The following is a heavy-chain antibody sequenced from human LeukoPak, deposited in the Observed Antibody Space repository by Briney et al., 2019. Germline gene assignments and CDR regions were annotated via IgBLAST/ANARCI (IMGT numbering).Heavy chain of an antibody. D-gene: IGHD2-15*01. J-gene: IGHJ3*02. V-gene: IGHV3-9*01. CDR1: GFTFDDYA. Sequence: GGSLRLSCAVSGFTFDDYAMHWVRQVPGKGLEWVSGINWNSDSIGYVDSVKGRFTISRDNAKNSLYLQMNSLRAEDTAVYYCARGYCSGGSCYEDDAFDIWGQGTMVTVSS. CDR2: INWNSDSI. CDR3: ARGYCSGGSCYEDDAFDI.